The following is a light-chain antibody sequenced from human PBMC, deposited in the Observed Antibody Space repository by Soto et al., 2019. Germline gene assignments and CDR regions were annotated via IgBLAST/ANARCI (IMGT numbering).Light chain of an antibody. CDR1: SSDVGAYNS. Sequence: QSVLAQPASVSGSPGLSITVSCTGTSSDVGAYNSVSWYQQHPDKAPKLMIYDVSNRPSGVSNRFSGSKSGNTASLTISGLQAEDEADYYCSSYTSSSTLYVFGTGTKVT. J-gene: IGLJ1*01. CDR3: SSYTSSSTLYV. V-gene: IGLV2-14*01. CDR2: DVS.